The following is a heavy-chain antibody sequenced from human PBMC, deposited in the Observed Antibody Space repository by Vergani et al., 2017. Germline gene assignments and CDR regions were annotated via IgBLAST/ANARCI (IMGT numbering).Heavy chain of an antibody. V-gene: IGHV4-34*01. D-gene: IGHD3-10*01. CDR2: INHSGST. Sequence: QVQLQQWGAGLLKPSETLSLTCAVYGGSFSGYYWSWIRQPPGKGLEWIGEINHSGSTNYNPSLKSRVTISVDTSKNQFSLKLSSVTAADTAVYYRARGLRGTMVRGNFDYWGQGTLVTVSS. CDR3: ARGLRGTMVRGNFDY. CDR1: GGSFSGYY. J-gene: IGHJ4*02.